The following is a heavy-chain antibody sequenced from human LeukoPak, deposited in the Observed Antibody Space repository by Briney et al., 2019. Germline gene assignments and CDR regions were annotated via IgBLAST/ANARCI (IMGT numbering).Heavy chain of an antibody. CDR3: AKATYYYDSSGPEFDY. V-gene: IGHV3-30*02. CDR2: IRYDGSSK. Sequence: GGSLRLSCAASGFTFSSYGRHWVRQAPGKGVEWVAFIRYDGSSKYYADSVKGRFTRSRDNCKNTLYLQMNRQRAEDTAVYYCAKATYYYDSSGPEFDYWGQGPLVTVSS. D-gene: IGHD3-22*01. CDR1: GFTFSSYG. J-gene: IGHJ4*02.